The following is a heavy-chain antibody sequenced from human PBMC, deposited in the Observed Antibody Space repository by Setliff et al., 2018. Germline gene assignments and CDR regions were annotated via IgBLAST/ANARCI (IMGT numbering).Heavy chain of an antibody. Sequence: GGSLRLSCAASGFTFSNYAMHWVRQAPGKGLEWVANIKQDGSEKYYVDSVKGRFTISRDNSKNTLFVQMNSLRAEDTAVYYCARDHNYAYDYWGQGTLVTVSS. J-gene: IGHJ4*02. CDR1: GFTFSNYA. V-gene: IGHV3-7*01. CDR3: ARDHNYAYDY. CDR2: IKQDGSEK. D-gene: IGHD1-1*01.